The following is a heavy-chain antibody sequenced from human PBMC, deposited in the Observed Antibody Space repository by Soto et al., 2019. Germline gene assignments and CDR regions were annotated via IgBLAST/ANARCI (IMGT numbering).Heavy chain of an antibody. V-gene: IGHV4-59*01. CDR2: IYCSGST. CDR1: GGSISSYY. Sequence: SETLSLTCTVSGGSISSYYWSWIRQPPGKGLEWIGYIYCSGSTNYNPSLKSRVTISVDTSKNQFSLKLSSVTAADTAVYYCARDKIWAVAGTSLGYYYYGMDVWGQGTTVTVSS. J-gene: IGHJ6*02. CDR3: ARDKIWAVAGTSLGYYYYGMDV. D-gene: IGHD6-19*01.